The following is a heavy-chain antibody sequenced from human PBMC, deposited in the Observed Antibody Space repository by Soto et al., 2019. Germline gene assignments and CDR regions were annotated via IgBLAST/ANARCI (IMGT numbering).Heavy chain of an antibody. CDR3: ATELRYFDWLLFGDYYYYYYMDV. CDR1: GFTFSSYS. D-gene: IGHD3-9*01. V-gene: IGHV3-48*01. Sequence: GGSLRLSCAASGFTFSSYSMNWVRQAPGKGLEWVSYISSSSSTIYYADSVKGRFTISRDNAKNSLYLQMNSLRAEDTAVYYCATELRYFDWLLFGDYYYYYYMDVWGKGTTVTVSS. CDR2: ISSSSSTI. J-gene: IGHJ6*03.